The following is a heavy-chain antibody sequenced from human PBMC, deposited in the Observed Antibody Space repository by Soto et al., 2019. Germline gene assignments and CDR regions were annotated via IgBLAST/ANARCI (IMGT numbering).Heavy chain of an antibody. CDR2: ISGSGGST. CDR3: AKDPVRAGLNSDAFDI. CDR1: GFTFSSYA. V-gene: IGHV3-23*01. J-gene: IGHJ3*02. D-gene: IGHD6-13*01. Sequence: PGGSLGLSCAASGFTFSSYAMSGVRQAPGKGLEWVSAISGSGGSTYYADSVKGRFTISRDNSKNTLYLQMNSLRAEDTAVYYCAKDPVRAGLNSDAFDIWGQGTMVTVSS.